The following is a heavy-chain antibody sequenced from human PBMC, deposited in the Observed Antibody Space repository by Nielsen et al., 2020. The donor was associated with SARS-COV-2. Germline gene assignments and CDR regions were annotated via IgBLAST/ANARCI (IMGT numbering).Heavy chain of an antibody. Sequence: SKTLSLTCTVSGGSITSYYWNWVRQPPEKALEWIGYIYYTGSTSYNPSLKSRVTTSLDTSLNQFSLTMNSVTAADTAVYYCVRAPATIFGVLIRLESWGPGTLVTVSS. J-gene: IGHJ4*02. V-gene: IGHV4-59*12. CDR2: IYYTGST. CDR1: GGSITSYY. D-gene: IGHD3-3*01. CDR3: VRAPATIFGVLIRLES.